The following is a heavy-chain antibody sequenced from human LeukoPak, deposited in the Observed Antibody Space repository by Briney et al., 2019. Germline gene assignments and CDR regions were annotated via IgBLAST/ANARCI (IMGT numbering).Heavy chain of an antibody. J-gene: IGHJ5*02. CDR1: GGSFSGYY. Sequence: SETLSLTCAVYGGSFSGYYCSWIRQPPGKGLEWIGEINHSGSTNYNPSLKSRVTISVDTSKNQFSLQLNSVTPEDTAVYYCARGAEERYNWFDPWGQGTLVTVSS. CDR2: INHSGST. CDR3: ARGAEERYNWFDP. V-gene: IGHV4-34*01.